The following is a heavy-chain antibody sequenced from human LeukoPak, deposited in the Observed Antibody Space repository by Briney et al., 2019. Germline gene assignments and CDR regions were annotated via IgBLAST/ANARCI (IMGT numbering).Heavy chain of an antibody. V-gene: IGHV3-23*01. CDR3: ARGSLHHSSYGMDV. CDR2: ISGSGGST. D-gene: IGHD1-14*01. CDR1: GFTFSSYT. J-gene: IGHJ6*02. Sequence: PGGSLRLSCAASGFTFSSYTMSWVRQAPGKGLEGVSAISGSGGSTYYADSVKGRFTISRDNAKNSLYLQMNSLRAEDTAVYYCARGSLHHSSYGMDVWGQGTTVTVSS.